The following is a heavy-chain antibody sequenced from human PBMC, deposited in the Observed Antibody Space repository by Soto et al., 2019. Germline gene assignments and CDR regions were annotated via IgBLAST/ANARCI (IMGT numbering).Heavy chain of an antibody. Sequence: LETLSFTCTVSGGSISSGGYYWSWIRQHPGECVEWIGYIYYSGSTNYNPSLKSRVTISVDTSKNQFSLKLSSVTASDTAVYYCAGDVGSSWDYWGQGTLVTVSS. V-gene: IGHV4-61*08. CDR3: AGDVGSSWDY. CDR2: IYYSGST. J-gene: IGHJ4*02. CDR1: GGSISSGGYY. D-gene: IGHD6-13*01.